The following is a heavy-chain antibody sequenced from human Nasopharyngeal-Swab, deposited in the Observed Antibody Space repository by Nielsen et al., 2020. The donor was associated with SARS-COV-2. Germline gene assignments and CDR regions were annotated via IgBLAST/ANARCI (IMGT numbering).Heavy chain of an antibody. J-gene: IGHJ4*02. CDR3: ARGDWGHFDY. V-gene: IGHV6-1*01. Sequence: WIRQSPSRGLEWLGRTYYRSKWYNDYAESVKSRVTISPDTSKNQVSLQLNSVTPEDTGVYYCARGDWGHFDYWDQGTLVTVSS. CDR2: TYYRSKWYN. D-gene: IGHD7-27*01.